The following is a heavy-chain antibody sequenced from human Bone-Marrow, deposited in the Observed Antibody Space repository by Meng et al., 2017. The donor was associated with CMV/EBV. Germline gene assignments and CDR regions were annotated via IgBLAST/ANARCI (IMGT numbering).Heavy chain of an antibody. CDR2: IIPMFGTA. D-gene: IGHD3-10*01. J-gene: IGHJ6*01. CDR1: GGSFSNYA. CDR3: ARDGFDYYTMDV. V-gene: IGHV1-69*05. Sequence: SVKVSCKASGGSFSNYAISWVRQAPGQGLEWMGGIIPMFGTANYSQNFQGRVTMTTDESTTTAYMELTSLRSEDTAVYYCARDGFDYYTMDVWGQGTTVTVYS.